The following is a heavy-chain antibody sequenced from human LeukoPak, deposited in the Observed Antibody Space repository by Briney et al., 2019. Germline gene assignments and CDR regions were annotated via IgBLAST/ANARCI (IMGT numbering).Heavy chain of an antibody. Sequence: SMKVPCKASGYTFSDYYIHWVRQAPGQGLEWTGGIIPIFGTANYAQKFQGRVTITADESTSTAYMELSSLRSEDTAVYYCARGSWFGEFPFDYWGQGTLVTVSS. CDR2: IIPIFGTA. V-gene: IGHV1-69*13. D-gene: IGHD3-10*01. CDR1: GYTFSDYY. CDR3: ARGSWFGEFPFDY. J-gene: IGHJ4*02.